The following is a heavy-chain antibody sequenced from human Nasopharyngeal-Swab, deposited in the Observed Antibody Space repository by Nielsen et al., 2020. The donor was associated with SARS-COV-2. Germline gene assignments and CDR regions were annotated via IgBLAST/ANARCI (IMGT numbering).Heavy chain of an antibody. J-gene: IGHJ4*02. CDR3: ARQHVGELDY. CDR1: GYSFISYW. Sequence: GGSLRLSCKGSGYSFISYWISWVRQMPGKGLEWMGRIDPSDSYTNYSPSFQGHVTISADKSISIAYLQWSSLKASDTAMYYCARQHVGELDYWGQGTLVTVSS. V-gene: IGHV5-10-1*01. D-gene: IGHD3-10*01. CDR2: IDPSDSYT.